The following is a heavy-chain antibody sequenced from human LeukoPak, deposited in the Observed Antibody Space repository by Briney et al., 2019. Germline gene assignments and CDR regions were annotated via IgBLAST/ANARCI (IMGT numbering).Heavy chain of an antibody. CDR1: GGSISSSSYY. V-gene: IGHV4-39*07. Sequence: SETLSLTCTVSGGSISSSSYYWGWIRQPPGKGLEWIGSIYYSGSTYYNPSLKSRVTISVDTSKNQFSLKLSSVTAADTAVYYCARVYYRGWFDPWGQGTLVTVSS. CDR3: ARVYYRGWFDP. D-gene: IGHD2-8*01. J-gene: IGHJ5*02. CDR2: IYYSGST.